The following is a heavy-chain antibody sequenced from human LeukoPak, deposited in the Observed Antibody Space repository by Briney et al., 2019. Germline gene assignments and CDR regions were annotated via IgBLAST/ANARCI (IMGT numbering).Heavy chain of an antibody. CDR1: GGSISGFY. V-gene: IGHV4-59*08. CDR2: LYYSGST. CDR3: ARLPNTYGATHFDY. J-gene: IGHJ4*02. Sequence: PSETLSLTCSVSGGSISGFYWSWILQPPGKGLECIGYLYYSGSTNYNPSLRSRVTISVDTSKNQFSLQLSSVTAADTAVYYCARLPNTYGATHFDYWGQGTLVTVSS. D-gene: IGHD1-26*01.